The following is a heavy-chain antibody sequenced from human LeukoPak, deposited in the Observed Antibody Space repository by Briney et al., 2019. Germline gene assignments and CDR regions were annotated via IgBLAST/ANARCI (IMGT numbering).Heavy chain of an antibody. Sequence: PSETLSLTCTVSGGSIISGGYYWSWLRQHPGKGLEWIGYIYYSGSTYYNPSLKSRVTISVDTSKNQFSLKLSSVTAADTAVYYCARVRRDSSGESGLDPWGQGTLVTVSS. CDR2: IYYSGST. CDR3: ARVRRDSSGESGLDP. CDR1: GGSIISGGYY. D-gene: IGHD3-22*01. J-gene: IGHJ5*02. V-gene: IGHV4-31*03.